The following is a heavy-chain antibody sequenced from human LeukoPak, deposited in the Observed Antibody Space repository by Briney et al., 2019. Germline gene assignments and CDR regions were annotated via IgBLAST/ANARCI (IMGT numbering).Heavy chain of an antibody. Sequence: PGGSLRLSCAASGFTLSNHPMYWVRQAPGKGLEWVSSLSDTGDSTHYADSVKGRFTISRDSARSALYLQMNSLRAEDTAVYYCAKGDCSSGSRYFDYWGQGSQVTVSS. D-gene: IGHD2-15*01. CDR1: GFTLSNHP. J-gene: IGHJ4*02. CDR2: LSDTGDST. CDR3: AKGDCSSGSRYFDY. V-gene: IGHV3-23*01.